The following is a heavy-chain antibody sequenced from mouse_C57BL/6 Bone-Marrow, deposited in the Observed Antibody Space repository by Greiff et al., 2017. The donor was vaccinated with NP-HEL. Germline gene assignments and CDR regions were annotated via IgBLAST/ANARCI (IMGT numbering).Heavy chain of an antibody. D-gene: IGHD3-2*02. CDR1: GFTFSDYY. J-gene: IGHJ3*01. CDR2: ISNGGGST. V-gene: IGHV5-12*01. CDR3: ARHDSSGTGFAY. Sequence: EVQGVESGGGLVQPGGSLKLSCAASGFTFSDYYMYWVRQTPEKRLEWVAYISNGGGSTYYPDTVKGRSTISRDNAKNTLYLQMSRLKSEDTAMYYCARHDSSGTGFAYWGQGTLVTVSA.